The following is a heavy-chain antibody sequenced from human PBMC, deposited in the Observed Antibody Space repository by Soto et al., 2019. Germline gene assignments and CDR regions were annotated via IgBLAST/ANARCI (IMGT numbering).Heavy chain of an antibody. CDR3: AREVHCSGGSCYSLYYMDV. V-gene: IGHV1-69*04. CDR2: IIPTLGIA. CDR1: GGTFSSYT. Sequence: GASVKVSCKASGGTFSSYTISWVRQAPGQGLEWMGRIIPTLGIANYAQKFQGRVTITADKSTSTAYMELSSLRSEDTAVYYCAREVHCSGGSCYSLYYMDVWGKGTTVTVSS. D-gene: IGHD2-15*01. J-gene: IGHJ6*03.